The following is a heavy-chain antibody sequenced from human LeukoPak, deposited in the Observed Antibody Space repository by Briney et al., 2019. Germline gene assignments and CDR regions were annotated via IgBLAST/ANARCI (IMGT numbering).Heavy chain of an antibody. Sequence: SETLSLTCTVSGGSVSSGTYYWSWIRQPPGKGLEWIGYIYYSGSTNYNPSLKSRVTISVDTSKNRFSLKLSSVTAADTAVYYCARLVYYFDTSGYQDFDAFDIWGQGTMVTVSS. CDR1: GGSVSSGTYY. J-gene: IGHJ3*02. D-gene: IGHD3-22*01. V-gene: IGHV4-61*01. CDR2: IYYSGST. CDR3: ARLVYYFDTSGYQDFDAFDI.